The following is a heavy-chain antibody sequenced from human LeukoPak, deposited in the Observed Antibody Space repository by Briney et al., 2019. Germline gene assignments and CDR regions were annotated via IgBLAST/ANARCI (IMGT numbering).Heavy chain of an antibody. CDR1: GGSISSRPYY. J-gene: IGHJ6*03. D-gene: IGHD6-6*01. CDR2: ISYSGTT. CDR3: ARDFSSSSTVYYYYYMDV. V-gene: IGHV4-39*07. Sequence: SETLSLTCTVSGGSISSRPYYWGWVRQPPGKGLEWIGTISYSGTTYYSPSLKSRVTISLDTSKNQFSLKLSSVTAAGTAIYYCARDFSSSSTVYYYYYMDVWGKGTTVTVSS.